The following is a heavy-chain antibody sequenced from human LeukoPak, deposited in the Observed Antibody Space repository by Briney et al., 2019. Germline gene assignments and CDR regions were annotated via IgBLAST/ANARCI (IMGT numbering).Heavy chain of an antibody. CDR1: GGTFSSYA. CDR2: INPNSGDT. J-gene: IGHJ4*02. CDR3: ARVNRALDY. Sequence: GASVKVSCKASGGTFSSYAISWVRQAPGQGLEWMGWINPNSGDTNSAQKFQGRVTMTRDTSISTVYMEVSSLISDDTAVYYCARVNRALDYWGQGTLVTVSS. V-gene: IGHV1-2*02.